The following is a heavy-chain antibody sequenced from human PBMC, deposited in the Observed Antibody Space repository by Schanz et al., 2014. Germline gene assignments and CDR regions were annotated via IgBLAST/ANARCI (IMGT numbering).Heavy chain of an antibody. CDR2: IIPIVDIT. CDR1: GGTFTSYA. D-gene: IGHD3-10*01. Sequence: QVQLVQSGAEVRKPGSSVRVSCTASGGTFTSYAFSWVRQAPGQGLEWMGRIIPIVDITNYAQKFQGRVTITADISTSTAYMELIRLTSEDTXVSYCARDTQYYYGSGRGYWGQGTLVTVSS. CDR3: ARDTQYYYGSGRGY. V-gene: IGHV1-69*04. J-gene: IGHJ4*02.